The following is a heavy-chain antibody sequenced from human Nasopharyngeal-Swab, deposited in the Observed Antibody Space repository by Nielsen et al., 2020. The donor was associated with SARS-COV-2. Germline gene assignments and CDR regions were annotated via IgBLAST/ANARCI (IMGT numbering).Heavy chain of an antibody. Sequence: GSLRPSCAVYGGSFSGYYWSWIRQPPGRGLEWIGEINHSGSTNYNPSLKSRVTISVDTSKNQFSLKLSSVTAADTAVYYCARGPRRALPYYYYYYMHVWGKGTTVTVSS. D-gene: IGHD1-14*01. CDR2: INHSGST. CDR1: GGSFSGYY. V-gene: IGHV4-34*01. J-gene: IGHJ6*03. CDR3: ARGPRRALPYYYYYYMHV.